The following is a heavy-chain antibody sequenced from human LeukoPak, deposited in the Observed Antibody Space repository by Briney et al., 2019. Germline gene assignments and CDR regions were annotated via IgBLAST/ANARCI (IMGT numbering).Heavy chain of an antibody. V-gene: IGHV4-39*07. CDR3: ARGRPRGYSYAYWYYFDY. CDR1: GGSISSSSYY. CDR2: IYYSGST. Sequence: PSETLSLTCTVSGGSISSSSYYWGWIRQPPGKELEWIGSIYYSGSTYYNPSLKSRVTISVDTSKNQFSLKLSSVTAADTAVYYCARGRPRGYSYAYWYYFDYWGQGTLVTVSS. D-gene: IGHD5-18*01. J-gene: IGHJ4*02.